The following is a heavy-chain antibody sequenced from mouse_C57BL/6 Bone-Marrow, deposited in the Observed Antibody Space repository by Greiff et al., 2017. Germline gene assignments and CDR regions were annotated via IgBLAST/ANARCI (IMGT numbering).Heavy chain of an antibody. J-gene: IGHJ1*03. V-gene: IGHV14-4*01. CDR2: IDPENGDT. CDR1: GFNIKDDY. D-gene: IGHD1-1*01. Sequence: VQLQQSGAEIVRPGASVKLSCTASGFNIKDDYMHWVKQRPEQGLEWIGWIDPENGDTEYASKFQGKATITADTSSNTAYLQLSSLTSEDTAVYYCTPITTVVADWYFDVWGTGTTVTVSS. CDR3: TPITTVVADWYFDV.